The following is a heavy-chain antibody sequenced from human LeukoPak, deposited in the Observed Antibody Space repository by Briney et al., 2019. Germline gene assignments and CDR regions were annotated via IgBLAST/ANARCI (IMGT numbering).Heavy chain of an antibody. CDR1: GGSISSYY. Sequence: SETLSFTCTVSGGSISSYYWRWIRQPPGKGLEWIGYIYYSGSTNYKPSLKSRVTISVDTSKNQFSLNLNSVTAADTAVYYCARDYDVLTAYPPTQLFDPWGQGTLVTVSS. CDR3: ARDYDVLTAYPPTQLFDP. J-gene: IGHJ5*02. CDR2: IYYSGST. D-gene: IGHD3-9*01. V-gene: IGHV4-59*12.